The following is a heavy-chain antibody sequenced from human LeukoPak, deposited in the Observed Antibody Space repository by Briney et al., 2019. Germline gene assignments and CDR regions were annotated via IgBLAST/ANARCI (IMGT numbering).Heavy chain of an antibody. Sequence: SETLSLTCTVSGGSISSYYWSWIRQPPGKGLEWIGYIYYSGSTNYNPSLKSRVTISVDTSKNQFSLKLSSVTAADTAVYYCARDLDGSGWYLGMDVWGQGTTVTVSS. CDR1: GGSISSYY. CDR2: IYYSGST. J-gene: IGHJ6*02. D-gene: IGHD6-19*01. V-gene: IGHV4-59*01. CDR3: ARDLDGSGWYLGMDV.